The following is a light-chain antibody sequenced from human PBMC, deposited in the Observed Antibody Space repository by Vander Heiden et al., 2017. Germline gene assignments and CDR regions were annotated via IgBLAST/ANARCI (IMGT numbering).Light chain of an antibody. CDR1: QDISNY. Sequence: DIQMTQSPSSLSASVGDRVTITCQASQDISNYLNWYQQKPGKAPKLLIYDASNCETGVPSRFSGSGSGTDFTFTISSLQPEDIATYYCQQYNNLYTFGQGTKLEIK. CDR2: DAS. CDR3: QQYNNLYT. J-gene: IGKJ2*01. V-gene: IGKV1-33*01.